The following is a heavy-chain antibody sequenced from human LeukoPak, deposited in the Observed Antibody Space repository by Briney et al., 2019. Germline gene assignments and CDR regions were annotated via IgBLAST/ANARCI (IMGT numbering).Heavy chain of an antibody. CDR2: ISSRGSSI. CDR3: ARESVAGSFDY. J-gene: IGHJ4*02. CDR1: GFSFSTYE. V-gene: IGHV3-48*03. D-gene: IGHD6-19*01. Sequence: GGSLRLSCAASGFSFSTYEMNWVRQGPGKGLEWVSDISSRGSSIHYAGSVKGRFAISRDNAKNSLYLQMNSLRAEDTAVYYCARESVAGSFDYWGQGTLVTVSS.